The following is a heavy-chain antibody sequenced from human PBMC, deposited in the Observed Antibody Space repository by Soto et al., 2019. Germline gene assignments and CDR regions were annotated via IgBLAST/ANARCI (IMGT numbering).Heavy chain of an antibody. CDR1: GYTFTDYD. Sequence: GASVKVSCXTSGYTFTDYDINWVRQAPGQGLEWMGWMSPDSSNAGYAQQFQGRVSMTSNTSIRTAYMELSSLRTEDTAVYYCEVTTGYWGQGTLVTVSS. CDR2: MSPDSSNA. CDR3: EVTTGY. D-gene: IGHD3-9*01. J-gene: IGHJ4*02. V-gene: IGHV1-8*01.